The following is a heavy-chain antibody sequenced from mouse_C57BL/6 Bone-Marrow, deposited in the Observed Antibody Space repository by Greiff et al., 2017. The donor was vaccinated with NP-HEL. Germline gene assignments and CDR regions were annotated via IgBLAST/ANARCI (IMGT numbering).Heavy chain of an antibody. J-gene: IGHJ1*03. CDR3: ARPNYDGSSYGYFDV. D-gene: IGHD1-1*01. Sequence: QVQLQQSGPELVKPGASVKISCKASGYTFTDYYINWMKQRPGQGLAWIGWIFPGSGSTYYNEKFKGKATLTVDKSSSTAYMLISSLTSEDSAGYFCARPNYDGSSYGYFDVWGTGTTVTVSS. V-gene: IGHV1-75*01. CDR1: GYTFTDYY. CDR2: IFPGSGST.